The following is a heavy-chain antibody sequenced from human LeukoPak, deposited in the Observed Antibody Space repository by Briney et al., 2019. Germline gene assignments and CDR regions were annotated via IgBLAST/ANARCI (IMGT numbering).Heavy chain of an antibody. CDR2: IYYSGST. V-gene: IGHV4-39*01. CDR1: GGSISSSNYY. J-gene: IGHJ4*02. CDR3: ARHASVDGNWPRPLDY. Sequence: SETLSLTCTVSGGSISSSNYYWGWIRQPPGKGLEWIGNIYYSGSTYYKPSLKTRVTISVDTSKNQFSLKLTSVTAADAAVYYCARHASVDGNWPRPLDYWGQGSLVTVSS. D-gene: IGHD6-19*01.